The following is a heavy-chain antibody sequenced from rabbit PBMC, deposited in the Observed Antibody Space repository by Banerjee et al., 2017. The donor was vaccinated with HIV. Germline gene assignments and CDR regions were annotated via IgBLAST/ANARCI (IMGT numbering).Heavy chain of an antibody. CDR1: GSDISSNA. Sequence: QEQLVESGGGLVQPEGSLTLTCKASGSDISSNAMCWVRQAPGKGLELIACIYSSNGDKWYASWVNGRFTISRSTSLNTVDLKMTSLTAADTATYFCARDDTYGYAGYVGTGYYFNLWGPGTLVTVS. CDR2: IYSSNGDK. CDR3: ARDDTYGYAGYVGTGYYFNL. V-gene: IGHV1S47*01. J-gene: IGHJ4*01. D-gene: IGHD6-1*01.